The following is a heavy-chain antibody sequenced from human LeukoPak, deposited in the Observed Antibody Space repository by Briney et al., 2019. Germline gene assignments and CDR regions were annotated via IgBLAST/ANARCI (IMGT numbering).Heavy chain of an antibody. CDR2: ISSSSSYI. CDR3: AKAWSSRDPF. CDR1: GFTFSSYS. J-gene: IGHJ4*02. D-gene: IGHD2-15*01. V-gene: IGHV3-21*04. Sequence: TGGSLRLSCAASGFTFSSYSMNWVRQAPGKGLEWVSSISSSSSYIYYADSVKGRFTISRDNAKNSLYLQMNSLRAEDTAMYYCAKAWSSRDPFWGQGTKVTVSS.